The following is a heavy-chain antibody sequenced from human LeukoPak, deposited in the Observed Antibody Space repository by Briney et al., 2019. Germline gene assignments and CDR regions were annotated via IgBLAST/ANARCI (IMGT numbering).Heavy chain of an antibody. Sequence: GGSLRLSCAASGFTVSSNYMSWVRQAPGKGLEWVSVIYAGGSTYYADSVKGRFTISRDNSKNTLYLQMNNLRAEDTAVYYCARDWSHRCFDYWGQGTLVTVSS. V-gene: IGHV3-53*01. J-gene: IGHJ4*02. CDR1: GFTVSSNY. CDR2: IYAGGST. D-gene: IGHD3-3*01. CDR3: ARDWSHRCFDY.